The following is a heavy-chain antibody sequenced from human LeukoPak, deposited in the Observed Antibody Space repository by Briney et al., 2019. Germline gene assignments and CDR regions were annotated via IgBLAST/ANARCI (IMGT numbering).Heavy chain of an antibody. J-gene: IGHJ4*02. CDR2: ISGSDSGT. V-gene: IGHV3-23*01. Sequence: GGSLRLSCAASGFTFNNYAMSWVRQAPGKGQEWVSAISGSDSGTYYADSVKGRFTISRDNSKNTLYLQMNSLRAEDAAVYYCAKAPLGRCTGAICYSFDYWGQGTLVTVSS. CDR3: AKAPLGRCTGAICYSFDY. D-gene: IGHD2-15*01. CDR1: GFTFNNYA.